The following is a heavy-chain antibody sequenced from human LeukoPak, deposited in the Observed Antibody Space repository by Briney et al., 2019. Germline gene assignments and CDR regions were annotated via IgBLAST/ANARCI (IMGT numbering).Heavy chain of an antibody. J-gene: IGHJ4*02. CDR2: INGDGSST. CDR3: AKDPHGGDYYDSSDF. Sequence: GGSLRLSCGATGFTISSYWMHWVRQAPGKGLVWVSRINGDGSSTTYADSVKGRFTISRDNSKNTLYLQMSSLRAEDTAVYYCAKDPHGGDYYDSSDFWGQGTLVTVSS. CDR1: GFTISSYW. V-gene: IGHV3-74*03. D-gene: IGHD3-22*01.